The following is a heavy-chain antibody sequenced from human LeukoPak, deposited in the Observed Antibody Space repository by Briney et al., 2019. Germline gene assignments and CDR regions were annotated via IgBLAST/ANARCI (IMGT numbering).Heavy chain of an antibody. CDR2: IYYSGST. D-gene: IGHD6-13*01. J-gene: IGHJ5*02. CDR3: ARVPYSSSPA. Sequence: PSETLSLTRTVSGGSLNNYYWSWIRQPPGKGLEWIGYIYYSGSTTYHPSLKSRVTISVDTSKNQFSLKLSSVTAADTAVYYCARVPYSSSPAWGRGTLVTVSS. V-gene: IGHV4-59*01. CDR1: GGSLNNYY.